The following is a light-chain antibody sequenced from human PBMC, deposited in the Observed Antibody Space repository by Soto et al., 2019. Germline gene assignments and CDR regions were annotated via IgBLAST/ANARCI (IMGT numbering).Light chain of an antibody. V-gene: IGKV3-11*01. J-gene: IGKJ3*01. CDR1: HSISSY. Sequence: EIVLTQSPAPLSLSPGERATLSCRASHSISSYLAWYQQKPGQPPRLVIYDASNRATGIPARFSGSGSGTDCTLTISSLEPEDVAVYYCQQRSDWPFTLGPGTKVDIK. CDR3: QQRSDWPFT. CDR2: DAS.